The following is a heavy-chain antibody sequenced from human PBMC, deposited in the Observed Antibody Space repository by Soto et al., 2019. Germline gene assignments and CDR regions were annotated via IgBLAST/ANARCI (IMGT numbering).Heavy chain of an antibody. CDR2: LYLGGDT. Sequence: PSETLSLIPAVCGGSQRSSNWWRRVCQPPLKEQVCIGPLYLGGDTLTNQSLAGRVTLSVAKPKNQYSLNLFSVTAADTALYYCARHRASVFGFVFSCQVALVTVSA. J-gene: IGHJ4*02. D-gene: IGHD3-10*01. CDR1: GGSQRSSNW. V-gene: IGHV4-4*02. CDR3: ARHRASVFGFVF.